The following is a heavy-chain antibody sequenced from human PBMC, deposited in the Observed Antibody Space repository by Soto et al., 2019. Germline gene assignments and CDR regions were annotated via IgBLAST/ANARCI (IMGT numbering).Heavy chain of an antibody. CDR1: GGSISSSSYY. D-gene: IGHD1-26*01. CDR2: IYYSGST. J-gene: IGHJ3*02. V-gene: IGHV4-39*01. Sequence: SETLSLTCTVSGGSISSSSYYWGWIRQPPGKGLEWIGSIYYSGSTYYNPSLKSRVTISVDTSKNQFSLKLSSVTAADTAVYYCASNRRIAGSYDAFDIWGQGTMVTVSS. CDR3: ASNRRIAGSYDAFDI.